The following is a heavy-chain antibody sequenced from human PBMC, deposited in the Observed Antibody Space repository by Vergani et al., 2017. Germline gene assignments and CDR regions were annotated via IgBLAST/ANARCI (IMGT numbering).Heavy chain of an antibody. Sequence: EVQLVESGGGLVKPGGSLRLSCAASGFTFSNAWMSGVRQAPGKGLEWVGRIKSKTDGGTTDYAAPVKGRFTISRDDAQNTLYLQMNSLKTEDTAVYYCTAGTEKVRGESRYYYYGMDVWGQGTTVTVSS. CDR3: TAGTEKVRGESRYYYYGMDV. J-gene: IGHJ6*02. CDR2: IKSKTDGGTT. CDR1: GFTFSNAW. V-gene: IGHV3-15*01. D-gene: IGHD3-10*01.